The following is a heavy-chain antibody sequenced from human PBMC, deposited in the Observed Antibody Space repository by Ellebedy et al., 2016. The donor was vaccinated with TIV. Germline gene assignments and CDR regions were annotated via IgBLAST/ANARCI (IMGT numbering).Heavy chain of an antibody. CDR1: GYNFATYW. J-gene: IGHJ3*02. Sequence: GESLKISCKGSGYNFATYWIAWVRQMPGKGLEWMGIIYPGDSDTRYSPSFQGQVTISADKSISTAYLQWSSLKASETAMYYCARLIRYYDSSGYYSDAFDIWGQGTMVTVSS. V-gene: IGHV5-51*01. CDR2: IYPGDSDT. D-gene: IGHD3-22*01. CDR3: ARLIRYYDSSGYYSDAFDI.